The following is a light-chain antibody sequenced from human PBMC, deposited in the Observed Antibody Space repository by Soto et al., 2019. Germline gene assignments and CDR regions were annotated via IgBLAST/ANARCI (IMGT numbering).Light chain of an antibody. CDR2: AAS. CDR1: QSISSY. V-gene: IGKV1-39*01. CDR3: QQSYSTPH. Sequence: DIQMTQSPSSLSASVGDRVTITCRASQSISSYLNWYQQKPGKAPKLLIYAASSLKSGVPSRFSGSGSGTDFPLTISSLQPEDFATYYCQQSYSTPHFGQGTKLEIK. J-gene: IGKJ2*01.